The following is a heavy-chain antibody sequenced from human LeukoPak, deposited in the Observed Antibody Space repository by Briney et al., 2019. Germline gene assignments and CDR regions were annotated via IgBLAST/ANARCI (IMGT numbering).Heavy chain of an antibody. D-gene: IGHD1-26*01. J-gene: IGHJ6*03. V-gene: IGHV3-74*01. CDR1: GFAFSSYW. CDR2: INTDGSNI. CDR3: ARGVVGPTTGRYYYMDV. Sequence: PGGSLRLSCVASGFAFSSYWMSWVRQAPGKGLVWVSRINTDGSNITYADSVKGRFTISRDNAKNTLYLQMSSLRAEDTAVYYCARGVVGPTTGRYYYMDVWGKGTTVTVSS.